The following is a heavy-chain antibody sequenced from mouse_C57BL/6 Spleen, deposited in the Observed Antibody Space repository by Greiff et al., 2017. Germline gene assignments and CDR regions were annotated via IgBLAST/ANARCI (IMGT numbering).Heavy chain of an antibody. D-gene: IGHD1-1*01. J-gene: IGHJ3*01. CDR1: GYTFTSYW. CDR3: AREAREDDKYDGSSYVCPWFAY. Sequence: QVQLQQPGAELVKPGASVKMSCKASGYTFTSYWITWVKQRPGQGLEWIGDIYPGSGSTNYNEKFKSKATLTVDTSSSTAYMQLSSLTSEDSAVYYCAREAREDDKYDGSSYVCPWFAYWGQGTLVTVAA. CDR2: IYPGSGST. V-gene: IGHV1-55*01.